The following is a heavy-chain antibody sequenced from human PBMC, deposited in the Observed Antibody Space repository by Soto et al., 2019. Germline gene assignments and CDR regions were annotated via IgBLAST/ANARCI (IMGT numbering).Heavy chain of an antibody. J-gene: IGHJ4*02. Sequence: GESLKISCKGSGYSFTSYWIGWVRQMPGKGLEWMGIIYPGDSDTRYSPSFQGQVTISADKSISTAYLQWSSLKASDTAMYYCARKDISSSGWYEPIDYWGQGTLVTVSS. CDR2: IYPGDSDT. V-gene: IGHV5-51*01. D-gene: IGHD6-19*01. CDR1: GYSFTSYW. CDR3: ARKDISSSGWYEPIDY.